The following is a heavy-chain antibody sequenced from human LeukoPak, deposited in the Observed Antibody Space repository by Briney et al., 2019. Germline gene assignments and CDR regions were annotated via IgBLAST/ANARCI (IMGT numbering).Heavy chain of an antibody. CDR2: INHSGST. CDR3: ARGSPTIDY. CDR1: GYSISSGYY. Sequence: SETLSLTCTVSGYSISSGYYWGWIRQPPGKGLEWIGEINHSGSTNYNPPLKSRVTISVDTSKNQFSLKLSSVTAADTAVYYCARGSPTIDYWGQGTLVTVSS. V-gene: IGHV4-38-2*02. D-gene: IGHD1-26*01. J-gene: IGHJ4*02.